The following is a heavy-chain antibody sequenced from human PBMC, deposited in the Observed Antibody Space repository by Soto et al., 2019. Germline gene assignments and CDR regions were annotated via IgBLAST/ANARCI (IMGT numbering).Heavy chain of an antibody. CDR3: ARLTAGDSSSWSVDDAFDI. CDR2: IWYDGSNK. Sequence: RGSLLLSCASSGFTFSIYGMDWVRQAPGKGLDWVAVIWYDGSNKYYVDSVKGRFTISRDNSKNTLYLQMNSLRAEDTAVYYCARLTAGDSSSWSVDDAFDIWGQGTMVTVSS. D-gene: IGHD6-13*01. CDR1: GFTFSIYG. V-gene: IGHV3-33*01. J-gene: IGHJ3*02.